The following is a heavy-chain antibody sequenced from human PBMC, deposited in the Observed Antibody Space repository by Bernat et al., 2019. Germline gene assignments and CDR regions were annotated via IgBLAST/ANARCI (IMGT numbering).Heavy chain of an antibody. CDR2: IRYDGSNK. CDR3: AKKLQPYGDYDLDY. CDR1: GFTFSSYG. D-gene: IGHD4-17*01. J-gene: IGHJ4*02. V-gene: IGHV3-30*02. Sequence: QVQLVESGGGVVQPGGSLRPSCAASGFTFSSYGMHWVRQAPGKGLEWVAFIRYDGSNKYYADSVKGRFTISRDNSKNTLYLQMNSLRAEDTAVYYCAKKLQPYGDYDLDYWGQGTLVTVSS.